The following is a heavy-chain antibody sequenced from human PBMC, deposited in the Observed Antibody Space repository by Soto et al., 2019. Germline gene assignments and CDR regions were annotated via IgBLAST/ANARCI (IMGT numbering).Heavy chain of an antibody. J-gene: IGHJ4*02. Sequence: GGSLRLSCAASGFTFSSYWMHWVRQAPGKGLVWVSRINSDGSRTTYADSVKGRFTISRDNAKNMLHLQMNSLRAEDTAVYYCARALTYHYDIYYWGQGSLVPVSS. D-gene: IGHD3-22*01. CDR3: ARALTYHYDIYY. V-gene: IGHV3-74*01. CDR1: GFTFSSYW. CDR2: INSDGSRT.